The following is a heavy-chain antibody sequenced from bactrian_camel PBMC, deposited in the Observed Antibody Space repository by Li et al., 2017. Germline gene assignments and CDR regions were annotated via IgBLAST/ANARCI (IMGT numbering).Heavy chain of an antibody. Sequence: HVQLVESGGGSVQAGGSLRLSCEGSGYAYSGYCLGWFRQAPGKEREAVAAIDSDGATSYADSVKGRFAISKDNGENTLYLQMNSLKPEDTGMYYCAGETLFVEVPLSEDEYGFWGQGTQVTVS. CDR1: GYAYSGYC. CDR3: AGETLFVEVPLSEDEYGF. D-gene: IGHD1*01. J-gene: IGHJ4*01. CDR2: IDSDGAT. V-gene: IGHV3S26*01.